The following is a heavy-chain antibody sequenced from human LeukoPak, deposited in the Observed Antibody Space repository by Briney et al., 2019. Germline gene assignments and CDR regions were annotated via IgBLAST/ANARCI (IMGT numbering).Heavy chain of an antibody. CDR3: AREGYGVPLGMDV. J-gene: IGHJ6*04. V-gene: IGHV1-69*13. CDR1: GGTFRTYA. D-gene: IGHD5-12*01. Sequence: SVNVSSKASGGTFRTYAISWVRQAPGHGLEWRGGIIPIFGTANYAQKFQGRVTITADESTSTAYMELSSLRSDDTAVYYCAREGYGVPLGMDVWGKGTTVTVSS. CDR2: IIPIFGTA.